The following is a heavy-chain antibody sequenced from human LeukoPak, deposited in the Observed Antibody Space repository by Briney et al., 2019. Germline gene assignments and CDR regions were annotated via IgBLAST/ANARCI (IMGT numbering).Heavy chain of an antibody. V-gene: IGHV1-2*02. Sequence: ASVKVSCKASGYTFTGHYLHWVRQAPGQGLEWMGWMNFNSGVTNYAQKFHGRVTMTRDTSINTAYLDLSSLTSDDTAVYYCATSSGYRTNWGAFDIWGQGTMVTVSS. CDR2: MNFNSGVT. D-gene: IGHD7-27*01. J-gene: IGHJ3*02. CDR1: GYTFTGHY. CDR3: ATSSGYRTNWGAFDI.